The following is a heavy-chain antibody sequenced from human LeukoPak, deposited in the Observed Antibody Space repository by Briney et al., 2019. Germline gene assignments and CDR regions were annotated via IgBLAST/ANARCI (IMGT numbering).Heavy chain of an antibody. CDR1: GGSISSGDYY. CDR3: ARGALEEDVVVPEKVAFDI. D-gene: IGHD2-2*01. J-gene: IGHJ3*02. V-gene: IGHV4-30-4*01. CDR2: IYYSGST. Sequence: SQTLSLTCTVSGGSISSGDYYWSWIRQPPGKGLEWIGYIYYSGSTYYNPSLKSRVTISVDTSKNQFSLKLSSVTAADTAVYYCARGALEEDVVVPEKVAFDIWGQGTMVTVSS.